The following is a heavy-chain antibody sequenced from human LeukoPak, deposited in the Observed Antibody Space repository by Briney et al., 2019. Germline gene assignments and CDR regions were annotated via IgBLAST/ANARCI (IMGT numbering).Heavy chain of an antibody. CDR3: ARNRNIRGPREPFAY. Sequence: GASVKVSCKAYGYTFTSYYMHWVRQAPGQGLEWMGIINPSGGSTTYAQKFQGRVTMTRDTSTSTVYMELSSLRSEDTAVYYCARNRNIRGPREPFAYWGQGTLVTVSS. J-gene: IGHJ4*02. D-gene: IGHD1-14*01. CDR1: GYTFTSYY. V-gene: IGHV1-46*01. CDR2: INPSGGST.